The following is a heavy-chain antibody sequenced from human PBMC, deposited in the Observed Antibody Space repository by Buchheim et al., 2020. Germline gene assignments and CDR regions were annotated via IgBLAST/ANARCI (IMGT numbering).Heavy chain of an antibody. CDR1: GFTFRDSY. D-gene: IGHD3-9*01. CDR2: ISISGTYT. V-gene: IGHV3-11*06. J-gene: IGHJ4*02. Sequence: QVQLVASGGGLVKPGGSLRLSCAASGFTFRDSYMAWIRQAPGKGLEWVSYISISGTYTNYADSVKGRFTISRDNARNPLYLQMNSLRAEDTAVYYCAKSRDYDMEYWGQGTL. CDR3: AKSRDYDMEY.